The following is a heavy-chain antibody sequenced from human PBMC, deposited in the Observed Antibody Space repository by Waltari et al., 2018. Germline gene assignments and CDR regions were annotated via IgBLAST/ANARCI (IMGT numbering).Heavy chain of an antibody. D-gene: IGHD6-25*01. Sequence: QVQLVQSGSELKKPGASVKVPCKASGYTFTSYAMNWVRQAPGQGLAWMGWINTNTGNPTYAQGFTGRFVFSLDTSVSTAYLQISSLKAGDTAVYYCASPLESSAQGLYFDYWGQGTLVTVSS. CDR3: ASPLESSAQGLYFDY. CDR2: INTNTGNP. CDR1: GYTFTSYA. V-gene: IGHV7-4-1*02. J-gene: IGHJ4*02.